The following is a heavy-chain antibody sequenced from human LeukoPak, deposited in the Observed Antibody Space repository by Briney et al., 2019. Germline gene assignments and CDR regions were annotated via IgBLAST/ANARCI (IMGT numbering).Heavy chain of an antibody. V-gene: IGHV3-30*04. CDR3: ARGVAEQWLVQRWFDP. D-gene: IGHD6-19*01. J-gene: IGHJ5*02. CDR2: ISYDGSNK. Sequence: GRSLRLSCAASGFTFSSYAMHWVRQAPGKGLEWVAVISYDGSNKYYADSVKGRFTISRDNSKNTLYLQMNSLRAEDTAVYYCARGVAEQWLVQRWFDPWGQGTLVTVSP. CDR1: GFTFSSYA.